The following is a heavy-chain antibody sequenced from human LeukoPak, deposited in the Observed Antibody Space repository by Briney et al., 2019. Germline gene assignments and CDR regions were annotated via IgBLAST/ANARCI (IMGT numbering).Heavy chain of an antibody. J-gene: IGHJ4*02. CDR1: GFTFSTYA. D-gene: IGHD6-19*01. V-gene: IGHV3-23*01. Sequence: GGSLRLSCAASGFTFSTYAITWVRQGPGKGLEWVSAIRPDGDRTYYANSVRGRSTISRDNSKDTVYLQINGLRVEDTAVYYCAREQSGTRGWYTVDYWGQGTLVTVSS. CDR3: AREQSGTRGWYTVDY. CDR2: IRPDGDRT.